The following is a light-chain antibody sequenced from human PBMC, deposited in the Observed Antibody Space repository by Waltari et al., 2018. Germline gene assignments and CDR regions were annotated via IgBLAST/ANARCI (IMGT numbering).Light chain of an antibody. CDR3: QHYVRLPVT. CDR2: GAS. CDR1: QSVSRT. Sequence: IVLTQSPGTLSLSPGERATLSCRASQSVSRTLAWYQQKPGQAPRPLSYGASTMAAGIPDRFSGSGSGTDFSLTISRLEPEDFAVYYCQHYVRLPVTFGQGTKVEIK. V-gene: IGKV3-20*01. J-gene: IGKJ1*01.